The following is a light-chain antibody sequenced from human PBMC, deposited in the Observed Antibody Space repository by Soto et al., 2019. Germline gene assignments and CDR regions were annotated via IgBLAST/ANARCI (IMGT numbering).Light chain of an antibody. CDR3: QQYGSSPRT. CDR1: QSVSSY. V-gene: IGKV3-20*01. J-gene: IGKJ1*01. CDR2: GAF. Sequence: EIVLTQSPATLSLSPGERATLSCRASQSVSSYLAWYQQKPGQAPRLLIYGAFKRATGIPDRFSGSGSGTDFTLTISRMEPEDFAVYCCQQYGSSPRTFGQGTKVE.